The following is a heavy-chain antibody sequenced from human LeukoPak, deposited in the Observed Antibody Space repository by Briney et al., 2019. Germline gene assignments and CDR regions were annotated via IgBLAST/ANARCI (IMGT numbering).Heavy chain of an antibody. D-gene: IGHD2-2*01. V-gene: IGHV1-2*02. J-gene: IGHJ4*02. Sequence: ASVKVSCKSSGYTFTGYYMHWVRQAPGQGFEWMGRIDSNSGGTNYAQNFQGRVTMTRDTSISTVYMELISLRSDDTAVYYCARDQRYCSSSSCPWEPFDYWGQGTLVTVSS. CDR3: ARDQRYCSSSSCPWEPFDY. CDR2: IDSNSGGT. CDR1: GYTFTGYY.